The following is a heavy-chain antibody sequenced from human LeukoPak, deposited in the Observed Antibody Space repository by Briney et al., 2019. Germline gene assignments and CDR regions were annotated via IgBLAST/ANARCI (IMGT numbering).Heavy chain of an antibody. V-gene: IGHV3-74*01. CDR1: GFTFSSYW. CDR2: INSDGSST. CDR3: ATFRGYYDFDY. D-gene: IGHD3-22*01. J-gene: IGHJ4*02. Sequence: SGGSLRLSCAASGFTFSSYWMHWVRQAPGKGLVWVSRINSDGSSTSYADSVKGRFTISRDNAKNTLYLQMNSLRAEDTAVYYCATFRGYYDFDYWGQGTLATVSS.